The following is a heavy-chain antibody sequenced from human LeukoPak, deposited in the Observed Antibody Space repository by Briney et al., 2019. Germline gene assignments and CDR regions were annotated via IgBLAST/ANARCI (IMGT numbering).Heavy chain of an antibody. CDR1: GFTFSNYG. CDR2: ISNDGSNK. J-gene: IGHJ4*02. D-gene: IGHD3-22*01. V-gene: IGHV3-30*18. CDR3: AKDLVLNYYDSSVYYVYPYYFDY. Sequence: GGSLRLSSAASGFTFSNYGVHWVRQSPGKGLQWVALISNDGSNKYYADSVKGRFTISRDNSRNTLYLQMNSLRAEDTAVYYCAKDLVLNYYDSSVYYVYPYYFDYWGQGTLVTVSS.